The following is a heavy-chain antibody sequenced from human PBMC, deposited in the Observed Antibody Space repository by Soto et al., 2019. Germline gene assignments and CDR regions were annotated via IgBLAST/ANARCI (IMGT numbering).Heavy chain of an antibody. CDR3: ARDGYCSGGSCYLNWFEP. CDR2: IYYSGST. Sequence: QVQLQESGPGLVKPSQTLSLTCTVSGGSISSGDYYWSWIRQPPGKGLEWIGYIYYSGSTYYNPSLKSRVTISVDTSKNQCSQKLSSVTAADTAVYYCARDGYCSGGSCYLNWFEPWGQGTLVTVSS. CDR1: GGSISSGDYY. D-gene: IGHD2-15*01. V-gene: IGHV4-30-4*01. J-gene: IGHJ5*02.